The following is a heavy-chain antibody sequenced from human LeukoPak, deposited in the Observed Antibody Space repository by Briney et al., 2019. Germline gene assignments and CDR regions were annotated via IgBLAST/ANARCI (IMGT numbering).Heavy chain of an antibody. V-gene: IGHV3-48*03. Sequence: PGGSLRLSCAASGFTFSSFQMTWVRQAPGKGLEWVSYIGGGDSQIFYADSVKGRFTISRDNAKNSLYLQMSSLRAEDTAVYYCAKDQHAYYDSSGDTVGYFDYWGQGTLVTVSS. CDR3: AKDQHAYYDSSGDTVGYFDY. J-gene: IGHJ4*02. D-gene: IGHD3-22*01. CDR2: IGGGDSQI. CDR1: GFTFSSFQ.